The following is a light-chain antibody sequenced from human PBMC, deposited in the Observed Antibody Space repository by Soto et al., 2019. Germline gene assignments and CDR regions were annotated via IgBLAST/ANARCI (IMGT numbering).Light chain of an antibody. CDR2: DVS. Sequence: QSVLTQPASVSGSPGQSITISCTGTSSDVGAYNYVSWYQQHPGKVPKLMIYDVSDRPSGVSNRFSGSKSGNTASLTISGLQAEDEADYYCSSFTRSNSYLFGTGTKLTVL. J-gene: IGLJ1*01. V-gene: IGLV2-14*03. CDR3: SSFTRSNSYL. CDR1: SSDVGAYNY.